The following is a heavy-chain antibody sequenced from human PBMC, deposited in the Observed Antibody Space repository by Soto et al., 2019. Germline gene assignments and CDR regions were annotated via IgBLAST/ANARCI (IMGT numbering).Heavy chain of an antibody. D-gene: IGHD6-19*01. Sequence: PGGSLRLSCEASGFTFSSYPMHWVRQAPGKGLEWVTVISYDGGNQYYADSVKGRFTISRDNSKDTLYLQMHSLRSDDTAVYFCARGSGWCSRGCFDLWGRGTRVTVS. V-gene: IGHV3-30-3*01. J-gene: IGHJ3*01. CDR1: GFTFSSYP. CDR2: ISYDGGNQ. CDR3: ARGSGWCSRGCFDL.